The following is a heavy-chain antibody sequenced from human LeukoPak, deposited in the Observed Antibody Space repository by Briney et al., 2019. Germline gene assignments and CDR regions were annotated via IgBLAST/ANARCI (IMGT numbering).Heavy chain of an antibody. CDR2: IYTSGST. CDR1: GVSISSYY. CDR3: ARDAYYYGSGSQIFDY. J-gene: IGHJ4*02. D-gene: IGHD3-10*01. V-gene: IGHV4-4*07. Sequence: PSETLSLTCTVSGVSISSYYWSWIRQPAGKGLEWIGRIYTSGSTNYNPSLKSRVTMSVDTSKNQFSLKLSSVTAADTAVYYCARDAYYYGSGSQIFDYWGQGTLVTVSS.